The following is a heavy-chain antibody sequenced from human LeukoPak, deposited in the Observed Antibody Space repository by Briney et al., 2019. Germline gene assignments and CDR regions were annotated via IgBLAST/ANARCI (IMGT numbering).Heavy chain of an antibody. CDR3: ARTLIVGWILKYFQH. Sequence: SETLSLTCAVSGGSFSGYYWSWIRQPPGKGLEWIGEVNDSGDTNNNPSLKSRVTISLDSSKNQVSLKLSSVTAADTAVYYCARTLIVGWILKYFQHWGQGTLVTVSS. D-gene: IGHD2-2*03. V-gene: IGHV4-34*01. CDR2: VNDSGDT. CDR1: GGSFSGYY. J-gene: IGHJ1*01.